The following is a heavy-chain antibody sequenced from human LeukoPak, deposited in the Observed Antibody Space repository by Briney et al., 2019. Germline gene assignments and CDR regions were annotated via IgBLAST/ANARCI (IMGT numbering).Heavy chain of an antibody. J-gene: IGHJ4*02. CDR2: INPNSGGT. V-gene: IGHV1-2*06. CDR1: GYTFTGYY. Sequence: GASVKVSCKASGYTFTGYYIHWVRQAPGQGLEWMGRINPNSGGTNYAQKFQGRVTMTRDTSINTAYMELRRLRSDDTAEYYCASRGPAEGFLQWLPDSWGQGTLVTVSS. D-gene: IGHD3-3*01. CDR3: ASRGPAEGFLQWLPDS.